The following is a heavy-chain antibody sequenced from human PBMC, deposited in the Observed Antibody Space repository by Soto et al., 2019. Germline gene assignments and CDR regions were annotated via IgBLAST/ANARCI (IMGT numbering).Heavy chain of an antibody. CDR3: AREEYYDSSGYYLFDY. D-gene: IGHD3-22*01. CDR2: IYYSGST. CDR1: GGSISSYY. V-gene: IGHV4-59*01. Sequence: PSETLSLTCTVSGGSISSYYWSWIRQPPGKGLEWIGYIYYSGSTNYNPSLKSRVTISVDTSKNQFSLKLSSVTAADTAVYYCAREEYYDSSGYYLFDYWGQGTLVTVSS. J-gene: IGHJ4*02.